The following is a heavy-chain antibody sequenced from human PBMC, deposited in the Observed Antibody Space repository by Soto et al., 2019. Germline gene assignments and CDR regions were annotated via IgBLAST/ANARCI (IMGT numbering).Heavy chain of an antibody. D-gene: IGHD2-15*01. Sequence: PSETISLPCTVCSGTVSSGSYYWSLIRQPPGKGLEWIGYIYYSGSTNYNPSLKSRVTISVDTSKNQFSLKLSSVTAADTAVYYCASLLGYCSGGSCYWFDPWGEGILVTVSS. J-gene: IGHJ5*02. CDR2: IYYSGST. CDR3: ASLLGYCSGGSCYWFDP. V-gene: IGHV4-61*01. CDR1: SGTVSSGSYY.